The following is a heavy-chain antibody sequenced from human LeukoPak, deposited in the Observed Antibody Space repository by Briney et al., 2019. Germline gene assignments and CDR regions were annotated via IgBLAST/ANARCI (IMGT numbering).Heavy chain of an antibody. D-gene: IGHD4/OR15-4a*01. J-gene: IGHJ5*02. V-gene: IGHV1-46*01. CDR2: SNPSGGST. Sequence: ASVKVSCKASGYTFTSYYMHWVRQAPGQGLEWMGISNPSGGSTSYAQKFQGRVTMTRDTSTSTVYMELSSLRSEDTAVYYCARAPVGIPGARWFDPWGQGTLVTVSS. CDR1: GYTFTSYY. CDR3: ARAPVGIPGARWFDP.